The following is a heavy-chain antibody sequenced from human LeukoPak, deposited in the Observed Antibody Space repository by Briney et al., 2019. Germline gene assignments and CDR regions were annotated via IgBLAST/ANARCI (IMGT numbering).Heavy chain of an antibody. Sequence: GGSLRLSCTASGFTFGDYAMSWFRQAPGKGLEWVGLIRSKAYGGTTDYAASVKGRFTISRDDSKSIANLQMNSLKTEDTAVFYCSRGRVTTDYWGQGTLVTVSS. CDR1: GFTFGDYA. CDR2: IRSKAYGGTT. CDR3: SRGRVTTDY. J-gene: IGHJ4*02. D-gene: IGHD4-17*01. V-gene: IGHV3-49*03.